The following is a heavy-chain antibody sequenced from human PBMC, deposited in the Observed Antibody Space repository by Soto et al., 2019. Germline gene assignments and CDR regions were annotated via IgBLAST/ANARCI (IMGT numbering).Heavy chain of an antibody. D-gene: IGHD1-20*01. CDR3: ATVTGTLRGPPWGPDY. J-gene: IGHJ4*02. Sequence: SETLSLNCTLSGGSVSSGSYYWSWIRQPPGKGLEWIGYIYYSGSTNYNPSLKSRVTISVDTSKNQFSLKLSSVTAADTAVYYCATVTGTLRGPPWGPDYWGQGTLVTVSS. CDR1: GGSVSSGSYY. CDR2: IYYSGST. V-gene: IGHV4-61*01.